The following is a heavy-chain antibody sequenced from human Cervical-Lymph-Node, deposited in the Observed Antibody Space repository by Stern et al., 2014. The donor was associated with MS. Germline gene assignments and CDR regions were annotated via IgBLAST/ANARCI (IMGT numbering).Heavy chain of an antibody. CDR2: IWYDGSNK. D-gene: IGHD2-2*01. J-gene: IGHJ6*02. V-gene: IGHV3-33*01. Sequence: VQLEESGGGVVQPGRSLRLSCAASGFTFSSYGMHWVRQAPGKGLEWAAVIWYDGSNKYYADSVKGRFTISRDNSKNTLYLQMNSLRAEDTAVYYCARVNGDIVVVPAAIDYYYGMDVWGQGTTVTVSS. CDR1: GFTFSSYG. CDR3: ARVNGDIVVVPAAIDYYYGMDV.